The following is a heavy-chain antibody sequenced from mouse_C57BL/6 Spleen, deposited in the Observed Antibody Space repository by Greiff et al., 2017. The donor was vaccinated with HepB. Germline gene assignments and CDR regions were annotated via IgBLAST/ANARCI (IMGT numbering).Heavy chain of an antibody. Sequence: VQLQQPGAELVKPGASVKLSCKASGYTFTSYWMHWVKQRPGRGLEWIGRIYPNSGGTKYNEKFKSKATLTVDKPSSTAYMQLSSLTSEDSAVYYCARKPIYYYGSSYIDYWGQGTTLTVSS. CDR1: GYTFTSYW. D-gene: IGHD1-1*01. V-gene: IGHV1-72*01. CDR2: IYPNSGGT. J-gene: IGHJ2*01. CDR3: ARKPIYYYGSSYIDY.